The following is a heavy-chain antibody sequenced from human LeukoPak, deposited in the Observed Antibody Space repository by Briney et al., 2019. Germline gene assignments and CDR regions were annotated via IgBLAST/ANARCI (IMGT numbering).Heavy chain of an antibody. CDR3: ARDMSPQVVPYAIVADY. J-gene: IGHJ4*02. V-gene: IGHV3-48*01. CDR1: GFTFSSYS. CDR2: ISGSSTTI. D-gene: IGHD2-2*01. Sequence: GGSLRLSCAASGFTFSSYSMNWVRQAPGKGLEWVSYISGSSTTIYYADSVKGRFTISRDNGKNSLHLQMNSLRAEDTAVYYCARDMSPQVVPYAIVADYWGQGTLVTVSS.